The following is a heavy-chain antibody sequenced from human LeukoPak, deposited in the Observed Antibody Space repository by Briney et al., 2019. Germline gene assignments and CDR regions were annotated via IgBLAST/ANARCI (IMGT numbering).Heavy chain of an antibody. D-gene: IGHD2/OR15-2a*01. CDR1: GFTFSTYW. CDR3: ARVRVSSYYGMDI. V-gene: IGHV3-7*05. J-gene: IGHJ6*02. CDR2: INQDESEK. Sequence: PGRSLRLSCAASGFTFSTYWMSWVRQAPGKGLEWVAKINQDESEKYYVDSVKGRFTISRDNAKNSLYLQMNSLRAEDTAVYYCARVRVSSYYGMDIWGQGATVTVSS.